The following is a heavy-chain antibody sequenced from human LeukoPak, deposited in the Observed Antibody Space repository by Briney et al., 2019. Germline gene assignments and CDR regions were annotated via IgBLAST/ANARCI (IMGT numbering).Heavy chain of an antibody. Sequence: SETLSLTCTVSGGPISSSSYYWGWIRQPPGKGLEWIGSIYYSGSTYYNPSLKSRVTMSVDTSKNQFSLKLSSVTAADTAAYYCARGSYYYDSSGYDDFDYWGQGTLVTVSS. CDR3: ARGSYYYDSSGYDDFDY. CDR2: IYYSGST. D-gene: IGHD3-22*01. J-gene: IGHJ4*02. CDR1: GGPISSSSYY. V-gene: IGHV4-39*07.